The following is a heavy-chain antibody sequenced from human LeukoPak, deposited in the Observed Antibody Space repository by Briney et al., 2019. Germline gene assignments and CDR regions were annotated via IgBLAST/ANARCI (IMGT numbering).Heavy chain of an antibody. J-gene: IGHJ4*02. Sequence: TGGSLRLSCVASGFTFSSHWMHWVRQAPGKGLVWVSRINSDGSITTYADSVKGRFTISRDNAKNTLYLQMNSLRAEDTAVYYCAKTYGSGSYLDYWGQGALVTVSS. CDR2: INSDGSIT. CDR1: GFTFSSHW. V-gene: IGHV3-74*01. CDR3: AKTYGSGSYLDY. D-gene: IGHD3-10*01.